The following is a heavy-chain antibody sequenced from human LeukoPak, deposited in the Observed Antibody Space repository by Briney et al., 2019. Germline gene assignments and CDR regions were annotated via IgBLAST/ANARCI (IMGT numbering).Heavy chain of an antibody. CDR2: AYYRWKWYT. Sequence: SQTLSVSCDISGESVSSKNGAWNWNRQSPSRGLEWLGRAYYRWKWYTDYAVYMNGRITISPDTSKNQFSLQLNFVTPDDTAVYYCSRDVGTRGWHTFDYWGRGTLVTVSS. D-gene: IGHD6-19*01. CDR1: GESVSSKNGA. J-gene: IGHJ4*02. V-gene: IGHV6-1*01. CDR3: SRDVGTRGWHTFDY.